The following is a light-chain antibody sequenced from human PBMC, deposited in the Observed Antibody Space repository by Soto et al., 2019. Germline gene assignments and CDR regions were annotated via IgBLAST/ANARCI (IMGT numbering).Light chain of an antibody. J-gene: IGLJ2*01. CDR1: SSNIGTGYD. CDR3: QSYDTGLSVV. Sequence: QSVLTQPPSVSGAPGQRVTISCTGSSSNIGTGYDVHWYQQLPGTAPRLLIYDNTNRPSGVPDRFSGSKSGSSASLAITGLQAEDEADYYGQSYDTGLSVVFGGGTQLTVL. CDR2: DNT. V-gene: IGLV1-40*01.